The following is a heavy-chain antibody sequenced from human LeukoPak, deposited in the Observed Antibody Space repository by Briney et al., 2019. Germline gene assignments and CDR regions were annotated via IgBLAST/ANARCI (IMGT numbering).Heavy chain of an antibody. Sequence: SETLSLTCTVSGGSISNYYWTWIRQPPGKGLEWIGFISYSGNTNYNPSLKSRVTISLDTSKNQFSLKLSSVTAADTAVYYCARGHKLRLGELSYKTGYYFDYWGQGTLVTVSS. CDR3: ARGHKLRLGELSYKTGYYFDY. D-gene: IGHD3-16*02. CDR2: ISYSGNT. CDR1: GGSISNYY. V-gene: IGHV4-59*12. J-gene: IGHJ4*02.